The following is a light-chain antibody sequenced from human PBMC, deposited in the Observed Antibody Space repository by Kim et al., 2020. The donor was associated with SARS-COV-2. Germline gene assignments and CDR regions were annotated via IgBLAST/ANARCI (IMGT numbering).Light chain of an antibody. Sequence: EIVLTQSPATLSLSPGERATLSCRASQGISSYFVWYHQKPSQAPRLLIYDASNRATGIPARFSGSGSGTDFTLTISSLEPEDFAVYYCQQRTSWPTVTFGGGTKVDIK. CDR3: QQRTSWPTVT. CDR1: QGISSY. J-gene: IGKJ4*01. V-gene: IGKV3-11*01. CDR2: DAS.